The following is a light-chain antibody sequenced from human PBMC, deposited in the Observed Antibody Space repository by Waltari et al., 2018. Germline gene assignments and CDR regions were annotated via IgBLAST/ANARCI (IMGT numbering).Light chain of an antibody. V-gene: IGLV2-14*03. CDR1: SSDVGGYNY. CDR2: DVS. J-gene: IGLJ1*01. Sequence: QSALTQPASVSGSPGQSITISCTGISSDVGGYNYVSWYQQYPGKAPKLMIYDVSNRPSGVSNGFSGSKSGNTAALTISGLQAEDEADYYCSSYTSSSPYVFGTGTKVTVL. CDR3: SSYTSSSPYV.